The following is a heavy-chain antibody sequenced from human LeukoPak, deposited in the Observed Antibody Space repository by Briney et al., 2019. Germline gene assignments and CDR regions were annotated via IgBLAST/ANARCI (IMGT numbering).Heavy chain of an antibody. CDR2: ILKDGSDA. D-gene: IGHD3-22*01. CDR3: ARGGRYYDSSGYYDSGY. Sequence: PGGSLRLSCTASAFTFNNFPMHWVRQAPGKGLEWVTLILKDGSDAFYADSVKGRFTISRDNSENTLFLQMNSLRAEDTAVYYCARGGRYYDSSGYYDSGYWGQGTLVTVSS. CDR1: AFTFNNFP. J-gene: IGHJ4*02. V-gene: IGHV3-30-3*01.